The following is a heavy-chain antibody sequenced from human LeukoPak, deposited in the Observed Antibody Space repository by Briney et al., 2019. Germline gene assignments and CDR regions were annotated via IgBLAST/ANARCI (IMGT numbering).Heavy chain of an antibody. CDR1: GFTFDDYG. CDR3: XRXRDYYDSXXXXXYXXXXDX. D-gene: IGHD3-22*01. J-gene: IGHJ6*04. CDR2: INWNGGST. Sequence: GGSLRLSCAASGFTFDDYGMSWVRQAPGKGLEWVSGINWNGGSTGYADSVKGRFTISRDNAKNSLYLQMNSLRAEDTALYYCXRXRDYYDSXXXXXYXXXXDXWGKGTTVTVSS. V-gene: IGHV3-20*04.